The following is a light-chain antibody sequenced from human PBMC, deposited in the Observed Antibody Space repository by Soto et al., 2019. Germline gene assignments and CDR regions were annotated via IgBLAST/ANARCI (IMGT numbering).Light chain of an antibody. CDR2: KAS. CDR1: QTISSW. J-gene: IGKJ5*01. CDR3: QQYNSYSIT. Sequence: DIQMTQSPSTLSGSVGDRVTITCRASQTISSWLAWYQRKPGKAPKLLIYKASSLESGVPSRFSGSGSGTEFTLTISSLQPDDFATYYCQQYNSYSITFGQGTRLEIK. V-gene: IGKV1-5*03.